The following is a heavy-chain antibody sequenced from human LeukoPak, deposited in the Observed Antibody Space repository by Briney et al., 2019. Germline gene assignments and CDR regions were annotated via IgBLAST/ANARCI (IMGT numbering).Heavy chain of an antibody. V-gene: IGHV4-39*01. CDR1: GGSISSSSYY. CDR3: AQQIDYYDSSGYLNWFDP. J-gene: IGHJ5*02. CDR2: IYYSGST. Sequence: PSETLSLTCTVSGGSISSSSYYWGWIRQPPGKGLEWIGSIYYSGSTYYNPSLKSRVTISVDTSKNQFSLKLSSVTAADTAVYYRAQQIDYYDSSGYLNWFDPWGQGTLVTVSS. D-gene: IGHD3-22*01.